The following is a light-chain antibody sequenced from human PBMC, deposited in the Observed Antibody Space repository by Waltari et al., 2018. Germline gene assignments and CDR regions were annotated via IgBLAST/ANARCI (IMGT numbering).Light chain of an antibody. Sequence: QSALTQPPSASGSPGQSVTISCTGTSSDIGGYKYVSWYRQHPGKGPKLLLNEVSNRPSGVPNRFSGSKSGNTASLTVSGLQAEDEADYYCSSYAGSNNLVFGTGTKVTVL. CDR1: SSDIGGYKY. CDR2: EVS. CDR3: SSYAGSNNLV. V-gene: IGLV2-8*01. J-gene: IGLJ1*01.